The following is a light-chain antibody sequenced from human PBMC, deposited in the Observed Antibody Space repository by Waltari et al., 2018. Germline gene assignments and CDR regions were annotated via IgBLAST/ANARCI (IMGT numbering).Light chain of an antibody. Sequence: QSVLTQPPSASGTPGQRVTISCSGSSSNIGSNTVPWYQQLPGPAPKLLIYTNNQRPSGVPDRFSGSKSGTSASLAISGLQSEDEADYYCEAWDDSLNGGVFGGGTKLTVL. CDR1: SSNIGSNT. J-gene: IGLJ3*02. CDR2: TNN. CDR3: EAWDDSLNGGV. V-gene: IGLV1-44*01.